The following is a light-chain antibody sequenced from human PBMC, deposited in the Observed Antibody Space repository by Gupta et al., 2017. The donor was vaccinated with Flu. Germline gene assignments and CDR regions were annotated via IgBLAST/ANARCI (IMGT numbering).Light chain of an antibody. CDR1: QSISSY. V-gene: IGKV1-39*01. J-gene: IGKJ2*01. CDR2: HAS. Sequence: DTQMTQSPSSLSPSVGDRVTITCRASQSISSYLNWYQQKPGKAPKLLIYHASSLQSGVPSRFSGSGSGTDFTLTISSLQPEDFATYYCQQSDSSPPYTFGQGTKLEIK. CDR3: QQSDSSPPYT.